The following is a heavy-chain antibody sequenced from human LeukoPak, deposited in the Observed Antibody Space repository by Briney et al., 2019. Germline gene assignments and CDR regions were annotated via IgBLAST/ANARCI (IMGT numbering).Heavy chain of an antibody. CDR3: ARRYYDTTGYAFDI. Sequence: GGSLRLSCVASGFTFNTYTMNWVRQAPGKGLEWISCVGHDGSIHYADSVKGRITISRDNAKNSLFLQMNSLRAEDTAIYYCARRYYDTTGYAFDIWGQGTMVTVSS. V-gene: IGHV3-21*01. CDR1: GFTFNTYT. D-gene: IGHD3-22*01. CDR2: VGHDGSI. J-gene: IGHJ3*02.